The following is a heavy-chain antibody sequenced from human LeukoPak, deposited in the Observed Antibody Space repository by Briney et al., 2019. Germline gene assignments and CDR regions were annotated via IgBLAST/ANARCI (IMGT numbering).Heavy chain of an antibody. CDR3: ASGFLDDFWSGHF. J-gene: IGHJ4*02. CDR2: IKQDGSEK. CDR1: GFTFSSYA. Sequence: GRSLRLSCAASGFTFSSYAMHWVRQASGKGLEWVANIKQDGSEKYYVDSVKGRFTISRDNAKKSLYLQMNSLRAEDTAVYYCASGFLDDFWSGHFWGQGTLVTVSS. V-gene: IGHV3-7*01. D-gene: IGHD3-3*01.